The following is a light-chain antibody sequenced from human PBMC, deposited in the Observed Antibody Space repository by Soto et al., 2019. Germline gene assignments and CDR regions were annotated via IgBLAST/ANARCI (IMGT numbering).Light chain of an antibody. Sequence: SYELTQPPSVSVSPGQTASITCSGDKLGDKYACWYQQKPGQSPVVVIYQDTKRPSGIPERFSGSNSGNTATLTISGTQAMDAADYYCQAWDSSTGVFGGGTKLTVL. V-gene: IGLV3-1*01. CDR3: QAWDSSTGV. J-gene: IGLJ2*01. CDR1: KLGDKY. CDR2: QDT.